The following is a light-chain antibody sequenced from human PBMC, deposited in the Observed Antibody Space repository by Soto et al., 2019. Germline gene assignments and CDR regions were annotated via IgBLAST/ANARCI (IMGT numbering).Light chain of an antibody. Sequence: QSALTQPASLSGSPGQSITIACTGTSSDIGAYDYVSWFQQHPGKAPKLMISEVNNRPSGVSNRFSGSKSGNTAYLTISGLQGEDEAEYFCFSFTIRSTLLFGGGTKLTVL. CDR2: EVN. V-gene: IGLV2-14*01. J-gene: IGLJ3*02. CDR1: SSDIGAYDY. CDR3: FSFTIRSTLL.